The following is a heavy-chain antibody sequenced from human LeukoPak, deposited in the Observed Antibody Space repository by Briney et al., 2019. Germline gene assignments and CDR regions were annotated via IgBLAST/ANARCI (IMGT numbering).Heavy chain of an antibody. CDR3: AKGLLWFGESTRDYFDY. CDR2: IRYDGSNK. J-gene: IGHJ4*02. V-gene: IGHV3-30*02. CDR1: GFTFSSYG. D-gene: IGHD3-10*01. Sequence: GGSLRLSCAASGFTFSSYGMHWVRQAPGKGLEWVAFIRYDGSNKYYADSVKGRFTISRDNSKNTLYLQMNSLRAEDTAVYYCAKGLLWFGESTRDYFDYWGQGTLVTVSS.